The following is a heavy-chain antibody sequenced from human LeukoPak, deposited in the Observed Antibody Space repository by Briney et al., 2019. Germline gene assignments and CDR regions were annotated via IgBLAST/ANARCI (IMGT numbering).Heavy chain of an antibody. Sequence: GESLKISCQGSGYSFTSFLIGWVRQMPGKGLGGLGIIDPGASDNRYSPSFQGQVTISADKSISTAYLQWSSLKASDTSRYYCARHVYSSSWYFDYWGQGTLVTVSS. D-gene: IGHD6-13*01. CDR2: IDPGASDN. V-gene: IGHV5-51*01. CDR3: ARHVYSSSWYFDY. J-gene: IGHJ4*02. CDR1: GYSFTSFL.